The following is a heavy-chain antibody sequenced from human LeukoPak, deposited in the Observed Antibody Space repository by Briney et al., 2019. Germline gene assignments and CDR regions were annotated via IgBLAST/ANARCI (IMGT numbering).Heavy chain of an antibody. V-gene: IGHV4-31*03. Sequence: SQTLSLTCTVSGGSISSGGYYWSWIRQHPGKGLEWIGYIYYSGSTYYNPSLKSRATISVDTSKNQFSLKLSSVTAADTAVYYCARERTLGAQVDYWGQGTLVTVSS. CDR1: GGSISSGGYY. J-gene: IGHJ4*02. D-gene: IGHD1-26*01. CDR2: IYYSGST. CDR3: ARERTLGAQVDY.